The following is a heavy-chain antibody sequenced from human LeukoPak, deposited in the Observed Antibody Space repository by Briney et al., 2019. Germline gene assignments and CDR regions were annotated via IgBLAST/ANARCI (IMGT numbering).Heavy chain of an antibody. V-gene: IGHV1-18*01. CDR2: ISGYNGNA. Sequence: ASVKVSCTSSGYTFTSYGISWVRQAPGQGLEWMGWISGYNGNANYAQKLQGRVTMTSDTSTSTAYMELRSLRSDDTAVYYCARDREYSSSLSAFDIWGQGTMVTVSS. CDR3: ARDREYSSSLSAFDI. CDR1: GYTFTSYG. D-gene: IGHD6-6*01. J-gene: IGHJ3*02.